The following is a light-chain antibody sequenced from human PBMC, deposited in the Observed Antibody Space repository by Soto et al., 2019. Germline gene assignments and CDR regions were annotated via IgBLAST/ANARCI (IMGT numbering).Light chain of an antibody. CDR1: SSDVGGYNY. CDR2: EVN. V-gene: IGLV2-8*01. J-gene: IGLJ2*01. Sequence: QSALTQPPSASGSPGQSVTISCTGTSSDVGGYNYVSWYQQHPGKAPKLMIYEVNKRPSGVPDRFSGSKSGNTASLTVSGLQAEDEADYYCSSHAASNLVVFGGRTKLTVL. CDR3: SSHAASNLVV.